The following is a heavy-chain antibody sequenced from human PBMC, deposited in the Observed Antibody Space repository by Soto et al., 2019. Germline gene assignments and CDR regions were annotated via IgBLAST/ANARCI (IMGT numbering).Heavy chain of an antibody. D-gene: IGHD3-16*01. CDR1: GFTFRSYV. CDR2: TSYDGSNN. CDR3: ERWGTTGGLDV. V-gene: IGHV3-33*05. Sequence: QVQLVESGGGVVQPGTSLRLSCVGSGFTFRSYVIHWVRQAPGKGLEWVALTSYDGSNNFYGDSVKGRFTISRDNSRNTVEMQMDSLRLEDTSLYSCERWGTTGGLDVWGQGTLVSVSS. J-gene: IGHJ4*02.